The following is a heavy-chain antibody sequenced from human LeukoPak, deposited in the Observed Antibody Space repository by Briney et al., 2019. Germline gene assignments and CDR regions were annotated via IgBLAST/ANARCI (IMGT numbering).Heavy chain of an antibody. V-gene: IGHV3-23*01. CDR1: GFTFSNYA. J-gene: IGHJ4*02. CDR3: AKGVIPAVDY. CDR2: ISGSGGST. D-gene: IGHD2-2*01. Sequence: GGSLRLSCAASGFTFSNYAMSWVRQAPGKGLEWVSGISGSGGSTYYADSVKGRFTISRDNSKNTLYLQMNSLRAEDTAVYYCAKGVIPAVDYWGQGTLVTDSS.